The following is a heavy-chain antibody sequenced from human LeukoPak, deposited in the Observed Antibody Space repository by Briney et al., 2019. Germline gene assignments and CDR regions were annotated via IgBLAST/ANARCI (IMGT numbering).Heavy chain of an antibody. D-gene: IGHD3-3*01. CDR1: GYTFTGYY. CDR2: ISVYNDNT. Sequence: ASVKVSCKASGYTFTGYYMHWVRQAPGQGLEWMGWISVYNDNTDFAQNFRGRVTLTTDTSTNTAYMELSSLRSEDTAVYYCARAGSSITEYFQHWGQGTLVTVSS. V-gene: IGHV1-18*04. J-gene: IGHJ1*01. CDR3: ARAGSSITEYFQH.